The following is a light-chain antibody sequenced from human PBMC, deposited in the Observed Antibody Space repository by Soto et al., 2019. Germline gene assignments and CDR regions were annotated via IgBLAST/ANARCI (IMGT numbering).Light chain of an antibody. Sequence: EVVLTQSPGTLSLSPGERATLSCRASQSVSSTYLAWYQQRPGQAPRLLIYGASTRATDIPDRISGSGSGTDFTLTVSRLEPEDFAVSYCQHYGSTPWSFGQGTKVEIK. CDR1: QSVSSTY. V-gene: IGKV3-20*01. CDR2: GAS. J-gene: IGKJ1*01. CDR3: QHYGSTPWS.